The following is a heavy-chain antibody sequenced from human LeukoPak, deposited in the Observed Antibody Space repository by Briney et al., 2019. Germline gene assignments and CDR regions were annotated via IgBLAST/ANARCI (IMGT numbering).Heavy chain of an antibody. CDR2: INSDGSST. V-gene: IGHV3-74*01. Sequence: GGSLRLSCAASGFTFSSYWMHWVRQAPGKGLVWVSRINSDGSSTSYADSVKGRFTISRDNAKNTLYLQMNSLRAEDTAVYYCARGIGDILTGSDYFDYWGQGTLVTVSS. CDR3: ARGIGDILTGSDYFDY. D-gene: IGHD3-9*01. J-gene: IGHJ4*02. CDR1: GFTFSSYW.